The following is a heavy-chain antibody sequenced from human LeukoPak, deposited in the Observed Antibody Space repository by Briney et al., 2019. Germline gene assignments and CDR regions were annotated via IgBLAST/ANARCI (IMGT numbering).Heavy chain of an antibody. D-gene: IGHD1-26*01. CDR1: GFTFSSYA. J-gene: IGHJ4*02. CDR2: ICSGGGST. V-gene: IGHV3-23*01. CDR3: ARTSTIVVFFDY. Sequence: PGRSLRLSCAASGFTFSSYAMSCVRQAPGKGLEWGSVICSGGGSTYYADSVKGRVTLSRDNFKNTLYVQMKSLRAEDTAVYYCARTSTIVVFFDYWGQGTLVTVSS.